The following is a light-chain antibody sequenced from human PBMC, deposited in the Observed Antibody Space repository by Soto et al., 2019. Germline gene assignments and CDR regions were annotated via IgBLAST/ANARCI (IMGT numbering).Light chain of an antibody. Sequence: QSVLTQPRSVSGSPGQAVTISCTGTSSDVGFYDYVSWYQQFPGKAPKLMIHEVSQRPSGVPDRFSGSKSGNTASLTISELQTEDEADYYCCSYAGSYTWVFGGGTKLTVL. CDR3: CSYAGSYTWV. CDR2: EVS. CDR1: SSDVGFYDY. V-gene: IGLV2-11*01. J-gene: IGLJ3*02.